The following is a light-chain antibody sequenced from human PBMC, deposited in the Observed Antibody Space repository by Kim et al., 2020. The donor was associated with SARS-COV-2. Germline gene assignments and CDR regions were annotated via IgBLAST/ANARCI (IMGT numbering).Light chain of an antibody. CDR2: WAS. CDR1: QIVLDSTNNKSY. CDR3: QQYYSTPRT. J-gene: IGKJ2*01. V-gene: IGKV4-1*01. Sequence: RATINCKSSQIVLDSTNNKSYLAWYQQKPGQPPKLLIYWASTRESGVPDRFSGSGSGTDFTLTISSLQAEDVAVYYCQQYYSTPRTFGQGTKLEI.